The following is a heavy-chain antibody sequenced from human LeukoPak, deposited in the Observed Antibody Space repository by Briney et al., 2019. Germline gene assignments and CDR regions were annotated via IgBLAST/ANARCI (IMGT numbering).Heavy chain of an antibody. CDR2: INPSSGAT. D-gene: IGHD2-15*01. CDR1: GYTFTNYY. CDR3: ARDVGHIPFDI. J-gene: IGHJ3*02. V-gene: IGHV1-2*02. Sequence: ASVKVSCKASGYTFTNYYLHWVRQAPRQGLEWMGWINPSSGATNYAQKFKGRVTMTRDTSISTAYMELSGLRSDDTAVYYCARDVGHIPFDIWGQGTMVTVSS.